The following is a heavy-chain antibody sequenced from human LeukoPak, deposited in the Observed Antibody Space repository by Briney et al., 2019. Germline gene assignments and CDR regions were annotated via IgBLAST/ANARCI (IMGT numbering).Heavy chain of an antibody. CDR1: GFAVTNAW. J-gene: IGHJ5*01. V-gene: IGHV3-23*01. Sequence: GGSLRLSCAASGFAVTNAWMSWVRQAPGKGLEWVSGISGSGGSTYYADSVRGRFTISRDNTKNTLYLQMNSLRAEDTAVYYCAKDRHAPGRYCSSTSCFPFDSWGQGTLVTVSS. CDR3: AKDRHAPGRYCSSTSCFPFDS. D-gene: IGHD2-2*01. CDR2: ISGSGGST.